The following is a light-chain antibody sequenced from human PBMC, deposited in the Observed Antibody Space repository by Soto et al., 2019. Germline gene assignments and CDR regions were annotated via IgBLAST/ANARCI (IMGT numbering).Light chain of an antibody. J-gene: IGKJ1*01. CDR1: QPIGDF. CDR3: QQFQTYV. Sequence: DIQMTQSPSTLSASVGDRVTITCRASQPIGDFLDWYQQKPGKAPKLLSYKASRLERWVPSRFSGGGSGTEFTLNISSLQPDDFASYYCQQFQTYVFGQGTKVEIK. V-gene: IGKV1-5*03. CDR2: KAS.